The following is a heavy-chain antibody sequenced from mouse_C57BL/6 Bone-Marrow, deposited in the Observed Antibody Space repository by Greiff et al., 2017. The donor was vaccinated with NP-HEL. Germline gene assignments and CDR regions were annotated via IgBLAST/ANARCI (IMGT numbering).Heavy chain of an antibody. CDR3: ASDKGTGSFAY. D-gene: IGHD4-1*01. V-gene: IGHV2-6*01. Sequence: VQLMESGPGLVAPSQSLSITCTVSGFSLTSYGVDWVRQSPGKGLEWRGVIWGVGSTNYNSALKSRLSISKDNSKSQVFLKMNSLQTDDTAMYYCASDKGTGSFAYWGQGTLVTVSA. J-gene: IGHJ3*01. CDR1: GFSLTSYG. CDR2: IWGVGST.